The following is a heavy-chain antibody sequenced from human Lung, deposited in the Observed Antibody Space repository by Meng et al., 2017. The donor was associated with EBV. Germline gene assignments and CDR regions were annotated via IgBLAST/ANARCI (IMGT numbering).Heavy chain of an antibody. J-gene: IGHJ4*02. Sequence: QVQLVESGGGLVKPGGSVRLSCATSGFTFSAYYMTWVRQAPGKGLEWVSYISGTSKTIYYADSVKGRFTISRDNAKNSLYLQLDSLRAEDTAVYYCVRDDGMVSFDYWGQGTLVTVAS. D-gene: IGHD2-8*01. CDR2: ISGTSKTI. CDR1: GFTFSAYY. V-gene: IGHV3-11*01. CDR3: VRDDGMVSFDY.